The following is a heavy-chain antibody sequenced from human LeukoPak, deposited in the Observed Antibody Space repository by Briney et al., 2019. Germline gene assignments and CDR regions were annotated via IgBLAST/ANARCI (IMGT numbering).Heavy chain of an antibody. Sequence: SETLSLTCTVSGGSISSGGYYWSWIRQPPGKGLEWIGYIYHSGSTYYNPSLKSRVTISVDTSKNQFSLKLSSVTAADTAVYYCAREEYYGSGSYSYWGQGTLVTVSS. J-gene: IGHJ4*02. CDR3: AREEYYGSGSYSY. CDR1: GGSISSGGYY. V-gene: IGHV4-30-2*01. CDR2: IYHSGST. D-gene: IGHD3-10*01.